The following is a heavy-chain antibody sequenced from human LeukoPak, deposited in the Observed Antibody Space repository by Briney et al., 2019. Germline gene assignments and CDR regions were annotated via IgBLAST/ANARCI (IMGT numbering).Heavy chain of an antibody. CDR3: ARERLGYYDRSGLDY. V-gene: IGHV4-59*01. Sequence: PSESLSLTCTVSGGSLSSYYWDWIRQPPGKGLEWVGYIYYSGSTNYNPSLKSRDTTSVDASMNQSTLKLSAVTAADTAVYYCARERLGYYDRSGLDYWGQGTLVTVSS. J-gene: IGHJ4*02. CDR1: GGSLSSYY. CDR2: IYYSGST. D-gene: IGHD3-22*01.